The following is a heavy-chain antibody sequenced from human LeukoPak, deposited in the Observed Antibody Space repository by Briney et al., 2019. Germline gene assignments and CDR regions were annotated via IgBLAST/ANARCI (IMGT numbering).Heavy chain of an antibody. D-gene: IGHD6-13*01. J-gene: IGHJ6*03. CDR3: AKDRSSSWYPSYMDV. CDR2: MSAIGGST. V-gene: IGHV3-23*01. Sequence: GGSLRLSCAASGFTFSDYAMIWVRQAPGKGLQGVSAMSAIGGSTYYTDSLKGRFTISRDNSKNTLYLQMNSLRAEDTAVYYCAKDRSSSWYPSYMDVWGKGTTVTVSS. CDR1: GFTFSDYA.